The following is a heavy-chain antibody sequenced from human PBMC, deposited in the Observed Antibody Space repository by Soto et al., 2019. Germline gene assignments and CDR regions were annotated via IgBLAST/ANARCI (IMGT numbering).Heavy chain of an antibody. Sequence: PSETLSLTCAVYGGSFSGYYWSWMRQPPGKGLEWIGEINHSGSTNYNTSLESRVSMSIDTSKNQFSLTLTSVTAADTAMYYCARTLSGFTYGSRQFYFDYWGQGSLVTVSS. CDR1: GGSFSGYY. CDR3: ARTLSGFTYGSRQFYFDY. V-gene: IGHV4-34*01. CDR2: INHSGST. J-gene: IGHJ4*02. D-gene: IGHD3-10*01.